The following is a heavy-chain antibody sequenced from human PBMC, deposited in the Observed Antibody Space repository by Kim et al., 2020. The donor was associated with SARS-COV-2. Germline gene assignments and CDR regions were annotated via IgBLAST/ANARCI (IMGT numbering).Heavy chain of an antibody. V-gene: IGHV3-11*04. Sequence: IYYADSVKGRFTISRDNAKNSLYLQMNSLRAEDTAVYYCARGGQWLYFDYWGQGTLVTVSS. J-gene: IGHJ4*02. CDR2: I. D-gene: IGHD6-19*01. CDR3: ARGGQWLYFDY.